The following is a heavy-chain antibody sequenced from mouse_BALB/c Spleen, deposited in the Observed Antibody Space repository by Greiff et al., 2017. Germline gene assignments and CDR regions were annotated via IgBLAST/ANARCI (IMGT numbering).Heavy chain of an antibody. Sequence: VKLVESGPGLVAPSQSLSITCTVSGFSLTSYGVHWVRQPPGKGLEWLGVIWAGGSTNYNSALMSRLSISKDNSKSQVFLKMNSLQTDDTAMYYCARDIYDGYWFAYWGQGTLVTVSA. D-gene: IGHD2-3*01. J-gene: IGHJ3*01. CDR3: ARDIYDGYWFAY. CDR1: GFSLTSYG. V-gene: IGHV2-9*02. CDR2: IWAGGST.